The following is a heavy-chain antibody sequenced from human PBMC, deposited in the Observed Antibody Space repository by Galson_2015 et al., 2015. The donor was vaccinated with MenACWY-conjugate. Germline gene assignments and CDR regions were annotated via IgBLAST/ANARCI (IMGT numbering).Heavy chain of an antibody. Sequence: SLRLSCAASGFTFSSYWMSWVRQAPGKGLEWVANIKQDGSEEYYVDSVKGRFTISRDNAKNSLYLQMNSLRAEDTAVYYCARDTGCSSTSCYYYFDYWGQGTLVTASS. J-gene: IGHJ4*02. D-gene: IGHD2-2*01. CDR2: IKQDGSEE. V-gene: IGHV3-7*03. CDR1: GFTFSSYW. CDR3: ARDTGCSSTSCYYYFDY.